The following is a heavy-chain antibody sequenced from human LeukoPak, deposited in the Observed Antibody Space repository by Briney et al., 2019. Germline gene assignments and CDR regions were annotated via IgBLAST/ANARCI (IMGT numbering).Heavy chain of an antibody. CDR2: IYHSGST. D-gene: IGHD6-6*01. V-gene: IGHV4-59*01. CDR1: GGSISTYY. Sequence: SEILSLTCTVSGGSISTYYWNWIRQPPGKGLEWIGYIYHSGSTNYNPSLQSRVTISVDTSKNQFSLNLNSVTAADTAVYYCARGGAARLHFQNWGQGTLVTVSS. CDR3: ARGGAARLHFQN. J-gene: IGHJ1*01.